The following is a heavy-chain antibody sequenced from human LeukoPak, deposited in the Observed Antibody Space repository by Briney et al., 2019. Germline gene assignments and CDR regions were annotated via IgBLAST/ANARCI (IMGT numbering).Heavy chain of an antibody. CDR2: ISENGGST. CDR1: GFTFDAYA. CDR3: ATDRDY. J-gene: IGHJ4*02. V-gene: IGHV3-43*02. Sequence: GGSLRLSCATSGFTFDAYAMHWVRQAPGKGLEWVSLISENGGSTYYADSVKGRFTISRDNNKNSPYLQMNSLRTEDTAFYYCATDRDYWGQGTLVTVSS.